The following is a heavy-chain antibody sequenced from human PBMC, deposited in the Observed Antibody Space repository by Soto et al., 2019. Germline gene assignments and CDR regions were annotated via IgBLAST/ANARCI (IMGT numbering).Heavy chain of an antibody. CDR1: GFTFSSYG. V-gene: IGHV3-30*18. CDR3: AKDGSPPIQLWLKFGYYYGMDV. CDR2: ISYDGSNK. D-gene: IGHD5-18*01. J-gene: IGHJ6*02. Sequence: GGSLRLSCAASGFTFSSYGMHWVRQAPGKRLEWVAVISYDGSNKYYADSVKGRFTISRDNSKNTLYLQMNSLRAEDTAVYYCAKDGSPPIQLWLKFGYYYGMDVWGQGTTVTVSS.